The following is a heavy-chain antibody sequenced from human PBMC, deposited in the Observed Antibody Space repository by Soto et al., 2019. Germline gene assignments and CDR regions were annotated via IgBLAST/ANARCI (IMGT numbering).Heavy chain of an antibody. CDR2: ISGSGRST. V-gene: IGHV3-23*01. J-gene: IGHJ4*02. D-gene: IGHD2-15*01. CDR3: ATAGCNISSGGSCCFQAPDY. Sequence: GGSLRLSCSASGFTFSNYAMSWVRQAPGKGLEWVASISGSGRSTNYADSVKGRFTISRGNSKNTLAVQMSSLRAEDTAVYYCATAGCNISSGGSCCFQAPDYWGQGTLVTVSS. CDR1: GFTFSNYA.